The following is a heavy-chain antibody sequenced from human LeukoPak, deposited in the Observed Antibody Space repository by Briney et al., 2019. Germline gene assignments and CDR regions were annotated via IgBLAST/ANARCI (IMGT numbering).Heavy chain of an antibody. CDR1: GGSLSRSTYY. D-gene: IGHD6-6*01. Sequence: SETLSLTCTVSGGSLSRSTYYGGWIRQPPGKGLEWIGSIYYSGSTYYNPSLKSRVTISVDTSKNQFSLKLTAVTAADTAVYYCAGRIAARPINNWFDPWGQGTLVTVSS. J-gene: IGHJ5*02. V-gene: IGHV4-39*01. CDR2: IYYSGST. CDR3: AGRIAARPINNWFDP.